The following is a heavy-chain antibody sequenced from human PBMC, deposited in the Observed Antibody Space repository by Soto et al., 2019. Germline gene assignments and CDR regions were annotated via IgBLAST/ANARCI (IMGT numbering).Heavy chain of an antibody. J-gene: IGHJ4*02. CDR3: ARTITGYFWAGDY. D-gene: IGHD1-1*01. CDR1: GFTFNMYA. V-gene: IGHV3-23*01. Sequence: PGGSLRLSCAASGFTFNMYAMSWVRQAPGKGLEWVSGIGGSGANTYYADFVKGRFTISRDNSKNTLYLQMDSLRAEDTAIYYCARTITGYFWAGDYWGQGTLVTVSS. CDR2: IGGSGANT.